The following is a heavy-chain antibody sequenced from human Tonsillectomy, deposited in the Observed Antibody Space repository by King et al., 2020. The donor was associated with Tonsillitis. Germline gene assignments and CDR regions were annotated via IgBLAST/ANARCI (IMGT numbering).Heavy chain of an antibody. CDR2: INPSGGST. J-gene: IGHJ4*02. V-gene: IGHV1-46*01. CDR1: GYTFTSYN. CDR3: ARGGIVVVTAIGHFDY. D-gene: IGHD2-21*02. Sequence: VQLVQSGAEVKKPGASVKDSCKASGYTFTSYNMHWVRQAPGQGLEWRGIINPSGGSTSYAQKFQGRVTMTRDTSTSTVYMELSSLRSEDTAVYYCARGGIVVVTAIGHFDYWGKGTLVTVSS.